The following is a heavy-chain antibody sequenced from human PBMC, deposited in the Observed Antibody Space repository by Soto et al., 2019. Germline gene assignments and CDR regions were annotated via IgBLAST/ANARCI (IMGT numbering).Heavy chain of an antibody. CDR1: GYTFTSYG. CDR2: ISAYNGNT. J-gene: IGHJ3*02. CDR3: ARVAGGSYRYIVAFDI. Sequence: ASVKVSCKASGYTFTSYGISWVRQAPGQGLEWMGWISAYNGNTNYAQKLQGRVTMTTDTSTSTAYMELRSLRSDDTAVYYCARVAGGSYRYIVAFDIWGQGTMVTVSS. D-gene: IGHD3-16*02. V-gene: IGHV1-18*01.